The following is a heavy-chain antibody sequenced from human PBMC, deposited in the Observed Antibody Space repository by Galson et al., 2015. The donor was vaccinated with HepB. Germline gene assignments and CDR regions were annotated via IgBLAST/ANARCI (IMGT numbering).Heavy chain of an antibody. CDR2: IIPIFGIA. V-gene: IGHV1-69*10. CDR3: ARPLEAYCSRPSCYNEDFQH. J-gene: IGHJ1*01. D-gene: IGHD2-2*02. Sequence: SVKVSCKASAGTFSSYTMSWVRQAPGQGLEWVGGIIPIFGIANYAQKFKGRVTITADKSTSTAYMDLSSLRSEDTAVYYCARPLEAYCSRPSCYNEDFQHWGQGTLVSVSS. CDR1: AGTFSSYT.